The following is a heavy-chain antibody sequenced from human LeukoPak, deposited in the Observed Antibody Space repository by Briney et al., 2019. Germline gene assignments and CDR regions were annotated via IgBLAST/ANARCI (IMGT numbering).Heavy chain of an antibody. D-gene: IGHD2-15*01. Sequence: GGSLRLSCAASGFTFSSYGMHWVRQAPGKGLEWVAVVSHDGSNIYYGDSVKGRFSISRDNSKNTLYLQMNSLRVEDTAVYYCAKDPYRVVVATGNYLDPWGQGTLVTVSS. V-gene: IGHV3-30*18. CDR1: GFTFSSYG. CDR3: AKDPYRVVVATGNYLDP. CDR2: VSHDGSNI. J-gene: IGHJ5*02.